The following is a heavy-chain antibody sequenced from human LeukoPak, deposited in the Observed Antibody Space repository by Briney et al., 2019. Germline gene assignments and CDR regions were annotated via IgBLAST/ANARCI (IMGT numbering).Heavy chain of an antibody. CDR1: GFTFSSYA. V-gene: IGHV3-23*01. D-gene: IGHD3-3*01. CDR2: ISGSGGST. Sequence: GGSLRLSFAASGFTFSSYAMSWVRQAPGKGLEWVSAISGSGGSTYYADSVKGRFTISRDNSKNTLYLQMNSLRAEDTAVYYCAKHCLYDFWSCYYPGPERYYFDYWGQGTLVTVSS. CDR3: AKHCLYDFWSCYYPGPERYYFDY. J-gene: IGHJ4*02.